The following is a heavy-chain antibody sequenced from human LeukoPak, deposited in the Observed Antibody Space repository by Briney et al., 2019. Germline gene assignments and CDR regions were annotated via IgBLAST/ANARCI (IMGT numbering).Heavy chain of an antibody. CDR2: MNPNSGNT. D-gene: IGHD3-3*01. CDR3: ARGQYYDFWSGYFPRHPAPFDY. V-gene: IGHV1-8*03. J-gene: IGHJ4*02. CDR1: GYTFTSYD. Sequence: ASVKVSCKASGYTFTSYDINWVRQAPGQGLEWMGWMNPNSGNTGYAQKFQGRVTITRNTSISTAYMELSSLRSEDTAVYYCARGQYYDFWSGYFPRHPAPFDYWGQGTLVTVSS.